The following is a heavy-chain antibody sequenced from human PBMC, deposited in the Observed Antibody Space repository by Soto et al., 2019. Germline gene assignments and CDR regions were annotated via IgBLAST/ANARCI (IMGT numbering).Heavy chain of an antibody. CDR3: ARGEILGGDYSDGGWGDP. CDR1: VYSISSGYY. V-gene: IGHV4-38-2*02. CDR2: IYHSGST. J-gene: IGHJ5*02. D-gene: IGHD4-17*01. Sequence: SETMSLTCSVSVYSISSGYYWGWIRQPPGKGLEWIGSIYHSGSTYYNPSLKSRVTISVDTSKNQFSLKLSSVTAADTAVYYCARGEILGGDYSDGGWGDPWGQGHRGTV.